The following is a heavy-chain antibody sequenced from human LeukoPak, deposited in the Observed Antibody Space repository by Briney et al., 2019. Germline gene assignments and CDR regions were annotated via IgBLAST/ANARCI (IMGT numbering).Heavy chain of an antibody. CDR3: ARTFRESYYDFWSGYSTLDY. Sequence: PSETLSLICAVYGGSFSGYYWSWIRQPPGKGLEWTGEINHSGSTNYNPSLKSRVTISVDTSKNQFSLKLSSVTAADTAVYYCARTFRESYYDFWSGYSTLDYWGQGTLVTVSS. D-gene: IGHD3-3*01. CDR1: GGSFSGYY. J-gene: IGHJ4*02. V-gene: IGHV4-34*01. CDR2: INHSGST.